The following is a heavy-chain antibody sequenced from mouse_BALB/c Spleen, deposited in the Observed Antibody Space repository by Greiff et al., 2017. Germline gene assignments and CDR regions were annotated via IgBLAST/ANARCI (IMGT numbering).Heavy chain of an antibody. J-gene: IGHJ2*01. CDR2: INPYNGAT. CDR1: GYSFTGYY. CDR3: ARGGAFDY. Sequence: DVQLQESGPELVKPGASVKISCKASGYSFTGYYMHWVKQSHVKSLEWIGRINPYNGATSYNQNFKDKASLTVDKSSSTAYMELHSLTSEDSAVYYCARGGAFDYWGQGTTLTVSS. V-gene: IGHV1-31*01.